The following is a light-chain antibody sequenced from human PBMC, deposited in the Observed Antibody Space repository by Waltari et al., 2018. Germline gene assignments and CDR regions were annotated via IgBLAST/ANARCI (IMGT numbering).Light chain of an antibody. V-gene: IGKV1-5*03. CDR3: QQYNSYPWT. J-gene: IGKJ1*01. CDR2: KAS. CDR1: QSISNG. Sequence: DIQMTQSPSTLSASVGDRVTITCRASQSISNGLTWYQQKPGKAPNLVIYKASILEGGVPSRFSGSGSGTEITLTISSLQPDDFATYYCQQYNSYPWTFGQGTKVEIK.